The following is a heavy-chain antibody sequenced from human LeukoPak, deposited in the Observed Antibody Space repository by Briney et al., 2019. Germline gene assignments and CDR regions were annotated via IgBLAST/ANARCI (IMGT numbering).Heavy chain of an antibody. J-gene: IGHJ4*02. CDR2: IYYSGST. V-gene: IGHV4-39*01. D-gene: IGHD1-26*01. CDR3: ARHPQGWELLYYFDY. Sequence: SETLSLTCTVSGGSISSSSYYWGWIRQPPGKGLEWIGSIYYSGSTYYNPSLKSRVTISVDTSKNQFSLKLSSVTAADTAVYYCARHPQGWELLYYFDYWGQGTLVTVSS. CDR1: GGSISSSSYY.